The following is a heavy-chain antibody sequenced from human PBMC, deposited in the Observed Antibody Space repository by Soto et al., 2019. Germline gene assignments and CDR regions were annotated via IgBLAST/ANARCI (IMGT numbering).Heavy chain of an antibody. D-gene: IGHD3-16*01. J-gene: IGHJ6*03. V-gene: IGHV4-34*01. Sequence: QVQLQQWGAGLLKPSETLSLTCAVSGGSLSSYFWTWIRQPPGKGLEWVGEINHSGSTNYNPSLKSRVAIVLDTFKNQISLKWRFVTAADTSVYYCARMRRVWGLRDLYNVYYCYVDVWGRGSTFTVSS. CDR2: INHSGST. CDR3: ARMRRVWGLRDLYNVYYCYVDV. CDR1: GGSLSSYF.